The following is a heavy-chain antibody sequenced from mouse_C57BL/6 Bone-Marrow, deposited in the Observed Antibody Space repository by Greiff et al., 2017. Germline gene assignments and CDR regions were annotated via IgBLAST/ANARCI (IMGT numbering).Heavy chain of an antibody. CDR1: GYTFTSYW. CDR3: AREGDYDGYAMDY. Sequence: QVQLKQPGAELVKPGASVKLSCKASGYTFTSYWMQWVKQRPGTGLGWIGEIDPSDSFTNYNQKFKGKATLTVDTSSSTAYMQLSSLTSEDSAVYYCAREGDYDGYAMDYWGQGTSVTVSS. V-gene: IGHV1-50*01. CDR2: IDPSDSFT. J-gene: IGHJ4*01. D-gene: IGHD2-4*01.